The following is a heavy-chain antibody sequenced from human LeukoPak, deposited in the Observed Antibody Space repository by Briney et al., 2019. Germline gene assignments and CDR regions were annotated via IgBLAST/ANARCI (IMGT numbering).Heavy chain of an antibody. CDR1: GGTFSSYA. Sequence: ASVKVSCKTSGGTFSSYAISWVRQAPGQGLEWMGGIIPIFGTANYAQKFQGRVTITADKSTSTAYMELSSLRSEDTAVYYCARDSPNAWGIKYCSGGSCRGAFDIWGQGTMVTVSS. J-gene: IGHJ3*02. CDR2: IIPIFGTA. V-gene: IGHV1-69*06. D-gene: IGHD2-15*01. CDR3: ARDSPNAWGIKYCSGGSCRGAFDI.